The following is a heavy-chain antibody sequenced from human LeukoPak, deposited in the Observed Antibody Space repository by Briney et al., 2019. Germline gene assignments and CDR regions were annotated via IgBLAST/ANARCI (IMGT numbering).Heavy chain of an antibody. D-gene: IGHD1-14*01. CDR1: GFTVSGNY. J-gene: IGHJ4*02. CDR3: AKPARTDYADY. CDR2: INGSGDRT. V-gene: IGHV3-23*01. Sequence: GGSLRLSCAVSGFTVSGNYMSWVRQAPGKGLEWVSSINGSGDRTYYADSVKGRFTISRDNSKNTLYLQMNSLRAEDTAVYYCAKPARTDYADYWGQGTLVTVSS.